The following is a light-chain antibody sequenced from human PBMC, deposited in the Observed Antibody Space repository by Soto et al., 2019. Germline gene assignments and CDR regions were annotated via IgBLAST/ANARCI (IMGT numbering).Light chain of an antibody. J-gene: IGKJ4*01. Sequence: DIVLTQSPLSLPVTPGEPASISCRSSQSLLDSDDGNTYLDWYLQKPGQSPQLLIYTVSYRASGVPDRFSGSGSGTDFTLKISRVEAEDVGVYYCMQRIEFPITFGGGTK. V-gene: IGKV2-40*01. CDR3: MQRIEFPIT. CDR2: TVS. CDR1: QSLLDSDDGNTY.